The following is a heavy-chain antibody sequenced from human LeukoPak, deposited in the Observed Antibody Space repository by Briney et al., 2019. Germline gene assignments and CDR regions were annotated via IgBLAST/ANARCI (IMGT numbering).Heavy chain of an antibody. D-gene: IGHD3-3*01. J-gene: IGHJ4*02. CDR1: GGSIGSGGYY. CDR2: IYYSGST. Sequence: SETLSLTCTVSGGSIGSGGYYWSWIRQHPGKGLEWIGYIYYSGSTYYNPSLKSRVTISVDTSKNQFSLKLSSVTAADTAVYYCARAGGFFSPFGYWGQGTLVTVSS. V-gene: IGHV4-31*03. CDR3: ARAGGFFSPFGY.